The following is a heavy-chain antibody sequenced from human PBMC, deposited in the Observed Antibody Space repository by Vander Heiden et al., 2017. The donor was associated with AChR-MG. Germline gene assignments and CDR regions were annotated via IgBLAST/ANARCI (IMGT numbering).Heavy chain of an antibody. CDR1: GFPFSSYG. J-gene: IGHJ6*02. Sequence: QVQLVESGGGVVQPGRSLRLSCAASGFPFSSYGMHWVRQAPGKGLEWVAVISYDGSNKYYADSVKGRFTISRDNSKNTLYLQMNSLRAEDTAVYYCAKDRAAHYYYYYGMDVWGQGTTVTVSS. D-gene: IGHD2-15*01. CDR2: ISYDGSNK. CDR3: AKDRAAHYYYYYGMDV. V-gene: IGHV3-30*18.